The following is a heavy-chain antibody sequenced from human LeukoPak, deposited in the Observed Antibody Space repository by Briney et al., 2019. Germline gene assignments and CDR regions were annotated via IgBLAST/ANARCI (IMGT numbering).Heavy chain of an antibody. V-gene: IGHV3-21*01. CDR3: ARWGSPKILDI. D-gene: IGHD3-16*01. Sequence: GGSLRLSCAASGFTFSSYSMNWVRQAPGKGLEWVSSISSSSSYIYYADSVKGRFTISRDNAKNTVSLQMDSLRVEDTAVYYCARWGSPKILDIWGQGTMVTVSS. J-gene: IGHJ3*02. CDR2: ISSSSSYI. CDR1: GFTFSSYS.